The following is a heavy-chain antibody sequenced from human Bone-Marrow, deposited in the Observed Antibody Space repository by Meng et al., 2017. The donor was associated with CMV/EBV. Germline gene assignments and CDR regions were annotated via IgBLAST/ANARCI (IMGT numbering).Heavy chain of an antibody. CDR3: ARDFKRWLQLRTPTYYFDY. CDR2: ISYDGSNK. Sequence: TFSSYAMHWVRQAPGRGLEWVAVISYDGSNKYYADSVKGRFTISRDNSKNTLYLQMNSLRAEDTAVYYCARDFKRWLQLRTPTYYFDYWGQGTLVTVSS. D-gene: IGHD5-24*01. J-gene: IGHJ4*02. CDR1: TFSSYA. V-gene: IGHV3-30*04.